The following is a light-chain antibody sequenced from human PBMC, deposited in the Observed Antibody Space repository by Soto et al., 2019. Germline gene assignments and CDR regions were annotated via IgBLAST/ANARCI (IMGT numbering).Light chain of an antibody. Sequence: DIQMTQSPSSLSASIGDSVTITCRASQGISTSLAWFQQKPGQAPKPLIFGASSLQSGVPSKFSGSGSGTDFTLTISSLQPEDFATYFCHQYYTYPWTFGQGTKVEI. CDR2: GAS. CDR1: QGISTS. J-gene: IGKJ1*01. V-gene: IGKV1-16*02. CDR3: HQYYTYPWT.